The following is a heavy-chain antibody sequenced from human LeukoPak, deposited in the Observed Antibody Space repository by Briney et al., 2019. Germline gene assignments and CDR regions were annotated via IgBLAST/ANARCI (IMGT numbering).Heavy chain of an antibody. J-gene: IGHJ4*02. CDR1: GFTFSSYG. CDR3: ATDLKVGATGY. V-gene: IGHV3-30*03. Sequence: SGGSLRLSCAASGFTFSSYGMHWVRQAPGKGLEWVAVISYDGSNKYYADSVKGRFTISRDNSKNTLYLQMNSLRAEDTAVYYCATDLKVGATGYWGQGTLVTVSS. D-gene: IGHD1-26*01. CDR2: ISYDGSNK.